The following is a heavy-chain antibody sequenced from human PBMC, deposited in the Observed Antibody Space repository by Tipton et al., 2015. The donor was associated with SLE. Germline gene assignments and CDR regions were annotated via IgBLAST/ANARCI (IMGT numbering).Heavy chain of an antibody. J-gene: IGHJ4*02. CDR1: GGSISSSHYY. CDR2: IYSSGGT. CDR3: ARRTSGYAPDY. Sequence: TLSLTCTVSGGSISSSHYYWDWIRQPPGKGLEWLGSIYSSGGTYYNPSLKSRVTISVDTSKNQFSLKLSSVTAADTAFYYCARRTSGYAPDYWGQGTLVTVSS. D-gene: IGHD5-12*01. V-gene: IGHV4-39*07.